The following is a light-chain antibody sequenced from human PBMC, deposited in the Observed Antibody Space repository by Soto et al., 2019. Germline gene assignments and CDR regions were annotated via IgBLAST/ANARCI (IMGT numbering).Light chain of an antibody. CDR1: SSDVGGYKF. J-gene: IGLJ3*02. CDR3: SSYTSSSAVV. V-gene: IGLV2-14*01. Sequence: QSALTQPASVSGSPGQSITISCTGTSSDVGGYKFVSWYQQHPGKAPKLMIYGVSNRPSGVSDRFTGSKSGNTASLTISGLQAEDEADYYCSSYTSSSAVVFGGGTKLTVL. CDR2: GVS.